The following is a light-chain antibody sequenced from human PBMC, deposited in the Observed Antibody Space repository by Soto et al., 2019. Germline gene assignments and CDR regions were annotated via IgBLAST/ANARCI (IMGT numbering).Light chain of an antibody. J-gene: IGKJ2*01. Sequence: DIQMTQSPSTLSASVGDRVTITCRASQTVYNWLAWYQQKPGKAPKLLIYEASTLQSGVPSRFSGCGSGTEFTLAISRLQPDDFAIYYCQQYSSYSPYTFGQGTKVDIK. V-gene: IGKV1-5*03. CDR3: QQYSSYSPYT. CDR2: EAS. CDR1: QTVYNW.